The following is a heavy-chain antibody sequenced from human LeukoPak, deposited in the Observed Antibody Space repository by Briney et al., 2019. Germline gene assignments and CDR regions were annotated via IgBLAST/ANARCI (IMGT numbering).Heavy chain of an antibody. D-gene: IGHD2-15*01. CDR3: ARFCSGGSCYSSMGYYYYGMDV. CDR2: ISSSSSYI. CDR1: GFTFSSYS. J-gene: IGHJ6*02. Sequence: GGSLRLSCAASGFTFSSYSMNWVRQAPGKGLEWVSSISSSSSYIYYADSVKGRFTISRDNAKNSLYLQMNSLRAEDTAVYYCARFCSGGSCYSSMGYYYYGMDVWGQGPTVTVSS. V-gene: IGHV3-21*01.